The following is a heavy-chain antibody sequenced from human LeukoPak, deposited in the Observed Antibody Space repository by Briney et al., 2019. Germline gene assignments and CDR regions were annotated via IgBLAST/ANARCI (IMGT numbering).Heavy chain of an antibody. CDR2: IGGGGYTT. CDR3: AEVESSYCRI. Sequence: GGSLRLSCVASGLTFGNYDMNWVRQAPGKGLEWVSSIGGGGYTTYYADSVRGRFTISRDNSKNSMYLQMSSLRAEDTAIYYCAEVESSYCRIWGQGTLVTVSS. CDR1: GLTFGNYD. J-gene: IGHJ4*01. V-gene: IGHV3-23*01. D-gene: IGHD3-10*01.